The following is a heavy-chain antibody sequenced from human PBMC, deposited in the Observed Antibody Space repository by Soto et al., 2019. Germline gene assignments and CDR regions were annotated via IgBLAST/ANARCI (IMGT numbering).Heavy chain of an antibody. CDR3: ASENNSRIGLEWLLPRSVFGFDY. CDR2: IYYSGST. J-gene: IGHJ4*02. D-gene: IGHD3-3*01. Sequence: SETLSLTCTVSGGSISSSSYYWGWIRQPPGKGLEWIGSIYYSGSTYYNPSLKSRVTISVDTSKNQFSLKLSSVTAADTAVYYCASENNSRIGLEWLLPRSVFGFDYWGQGTLVTVSS. CDR1: GGSISSSSYY. V-gene: IGHV4-39*01.